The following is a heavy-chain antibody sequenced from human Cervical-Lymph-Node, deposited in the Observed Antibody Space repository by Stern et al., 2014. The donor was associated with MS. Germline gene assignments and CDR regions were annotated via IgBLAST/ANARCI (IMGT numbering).Heavy chain of an antibody. Sequence: VQLVESGGGVVQPGRSLRLSCAASGFTFSSYGMHWVRQAPGKGLEWVAVIWYDGSNKYYGDSVKGRFTISRANSKNKLYLQMNSRRAEDTVVYYCARGPPYYFDYWGQGTLVTVSS. J-gene: IGHJ4*02. V-gene: IGHV3-33*01. CDR2: IWYDGSNK. CDR1: GFTFSSYG. CDR3: ARGPPYYFDY.